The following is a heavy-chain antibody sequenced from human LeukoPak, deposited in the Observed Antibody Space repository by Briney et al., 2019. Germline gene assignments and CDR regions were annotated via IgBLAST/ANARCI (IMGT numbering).Heavy chain of an antibody. Sequence: SETLSLTCTVAGGSISSYYWSSIRQPPGNGLEWIGYIYYSGSTDYNPSLKSRVTISVDTSKNQFSLKLSSVTAADTAVYYCAYYDILTRIFDYWGQGTLVTVSS. J-gene: IGHJ4*02. CDR3: AYYDILTRIFDY. CDR2: IYYSGST. D-gene: IGHD3-9*01. V-gene: IGHV4-59*08. CDR1: GGSISSYY.